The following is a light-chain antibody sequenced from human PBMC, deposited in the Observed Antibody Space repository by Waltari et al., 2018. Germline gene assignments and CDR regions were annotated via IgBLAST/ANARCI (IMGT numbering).Light chain of an antibody. V-gene: IGLV3-1*01. CDR2: QDR. CDR3: QAWDSSTAWV. J-gene: IGLJ2*01. CDR1: KLGDKY. Sequence: SYELTQPPSVSVSPGQTASITCSGDKLGDKYACWYQQKPGQSPGLVIYQDRKRPSGIPERFSGSNSGNTATLTISGTQAMDEADYYCQAWDSSTAWVFGGGTKLTVL.